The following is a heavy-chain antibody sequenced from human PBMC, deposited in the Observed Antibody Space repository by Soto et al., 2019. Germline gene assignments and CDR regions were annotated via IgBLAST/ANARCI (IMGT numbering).Heavy chain of an antibody. CDR2: IYYSGNT. J-gene: IGHJ4*02. CDR1: GDSISSGDYY. V-gene: IGHV4-30-4*01. CDR3: ARRYGDYFDD. Sequence: SETLSLTCTVSGDSISSGDYYWSWIRQPPGKGLEWIGCIYYSGNTYYNPSLKRRFSISVDTSKNQFSLQLSSVTVADTAVYYCARRYGDYFDDWGQGTLVTVSS. D-gene: IGHD4-17*01.